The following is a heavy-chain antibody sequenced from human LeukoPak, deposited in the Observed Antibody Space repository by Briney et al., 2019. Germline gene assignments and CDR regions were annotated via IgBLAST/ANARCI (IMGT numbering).Heavy chain of an antibody. CDR2: IYYSGST. D-gene: IGHD3-22*01. CDR3: ARDHHDSSGFDY. V-gene: IGHV4-59*01. CDR1: GGSISYYY. Sequence: SETLSLTCTVSGGSISYYYWSWIRQPPGKGLEWIGYIYYSGSTNYNPSLKSRVTISVDTSKNQFSLKLSSVTAADTAVYYCARDHHDSSGFDYWGQGTLVTVSS. J-gene: IGHJ4*02.